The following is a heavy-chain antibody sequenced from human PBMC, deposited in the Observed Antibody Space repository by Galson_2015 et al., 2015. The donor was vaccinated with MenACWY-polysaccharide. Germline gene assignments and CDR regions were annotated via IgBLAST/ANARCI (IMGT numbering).Heavy chain of an antibody. CDR2: INGGSSTI. V-gene: IGHV3-48*01. CDR3: AKDAIAGIVLTPLRVPLQR. J-gene: IGHJ1*01. CDR1: GFTFSTYR. Sequence: SLRLSCAASGFTFSTYRMTWVRQAPGKGLEWVSYINGGSSTIYYADSVKGRFTISRDNSKNTLNLEMNSLRAEDTAIYYCAKDAIAGIVLTPLRVPLQRWGQGTLVAVSS. D-gene: IGHD6-13*01.